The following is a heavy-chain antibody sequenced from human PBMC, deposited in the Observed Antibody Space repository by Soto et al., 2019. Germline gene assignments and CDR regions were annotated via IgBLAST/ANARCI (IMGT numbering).Heavy chain of an antibody. CDR2: IWHDENNK. J-gene: IGHJ6*02. CDR3: ASDLVGASDSYGLDV. D-gene: IGHD1-26*01. V-gene: IGHV3-33*01. Sequence: QVQLVESGGGVVQPGRSLRLSCAASGFTFSNYGMHWVRQAPGKGLEWVAIIWHDENNKYYADSVRGRFIISRDNSKNRLYLQMNSLRAEDTAVYYCASDLVGASDSYGLDVWGQGTPVTVSS. CDR1: GFTFSNYG.